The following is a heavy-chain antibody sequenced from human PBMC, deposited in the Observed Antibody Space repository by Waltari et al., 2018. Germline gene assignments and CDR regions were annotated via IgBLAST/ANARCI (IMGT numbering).Heavy chain of an antibody. CDR1: GFTVSSNY. CDR2: IYSGGST. D-gene: IGHD1-26*01. Sequence: EVQLVESGGGLIQPGGSLRLSCAASGFTVSSNYMSWVRQAPGKGLGWVSVIYSGGSTYYADSVKGRFTISRDNSKNTLYLQMNSLRAEDTAVYYCARDRGATKEYFDYWGQGTLVTVSS. V-gene: IGHV3-53*01. J-gene: IGHJ4*02. CDR3: ARDRGATKEYFDY.